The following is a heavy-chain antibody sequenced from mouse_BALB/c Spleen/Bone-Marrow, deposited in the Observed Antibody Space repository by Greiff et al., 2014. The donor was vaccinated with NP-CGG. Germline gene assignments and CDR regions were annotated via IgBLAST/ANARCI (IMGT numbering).Heavy chain of an antibody. D-gene: IGHD1-1*01. Sequence: VQLKESGAELVKPGASVKLSCTASGFNIKDTYMHWVKQRPEQGLEWIGRMDPANGNNKYDPKFQGKATITADPASNTAYLQLSFLTSEDTAVYYCANYYYGSSLFAYWGQGTLVTVSA. J-gene: IGHJ3*01. V-gene: IGHV14-3*02. CDR1: GFNIKDTY. CDR3: ANYYYGSSLFAY. CDR2: MDPANGNN.